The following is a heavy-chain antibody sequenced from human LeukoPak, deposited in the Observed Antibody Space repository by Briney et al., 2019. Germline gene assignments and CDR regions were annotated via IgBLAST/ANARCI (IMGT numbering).Heavy chain of an antibody. J-gene: IGHJ6*02. CDR3: ARDIYGDYEGEGMEYGMDV. V-gene: IGHV1-46*01. CDR1: GYTFTSYY. CDR2: INPSGGST. Sequence: GASVKVSCKASGYTFTSYYMHWVRQAPGQGLEWMGIINPSGGSTSYAQKFQGRVTTTRDTSTSTVYMELSSLRSEDTAVYYCARDIYGDYEGEGMEYGMDVWGQGTTVTVSS. D-gene: IGHD4-17*01.